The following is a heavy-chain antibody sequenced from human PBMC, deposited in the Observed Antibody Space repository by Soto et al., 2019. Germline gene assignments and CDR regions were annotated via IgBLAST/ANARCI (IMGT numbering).Heavy chain of an antibody. CDR3: ASPRQGHYDFMSGYYALEY. CDR2: FYYTGGT. V-gene: IGHV4-39*01. D-gene: IGHD3-3*01. Sequence: PSETLSLTCTVSGASISSSRSYWGWVRQPPGKGLEWIVSFYYTGGTYSTYYNPSLKSRVTISVDTSKSQFSLNLRSVTAADTVVYYCASPRQGHYDFMSGYYALEYWGPGTLLAVSS. CDR1: GASISSSRSY. J-gene: IGHJ4*02.